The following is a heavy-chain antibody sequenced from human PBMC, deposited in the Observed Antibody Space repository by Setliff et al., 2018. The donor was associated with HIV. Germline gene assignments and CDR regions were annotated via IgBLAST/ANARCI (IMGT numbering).Heavy chain of an antibody. CDR3: ARPGGSYGDYGWYLRF. CDR1: GFTFSSYT. CDR2: ISSSSYYT. Sequence: GGSLRLSCAASGFTFSSYTMNWVRQAPGKGLEWVSSISSSSYYTNYAQKFQGRLTMTTDTSTSTAYMELRSLRSDDTAMYYCARPGGSYGDYGWYLRFWGQGTLVTVSS. J-gene: IGHJ4*02. D-gene: IGHD4-17*01. V-gene: IGHV3-21*04.